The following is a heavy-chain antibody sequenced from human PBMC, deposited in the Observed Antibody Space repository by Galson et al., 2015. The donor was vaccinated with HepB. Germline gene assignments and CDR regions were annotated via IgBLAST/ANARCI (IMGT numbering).Heavy chain of an antibody. CDR2: ISNTGNYK. CDR3: ARDWGIAVAGTWWFDP. V-gene: IGHV3-21*01. D-gene: IGHD6-19*01. J-gene: IGHJ5*02. Sequence: SLRLSCAVSGFTFSHYGMNWVRQAPGRGLEWVSSISNTGNYKYYADSLKGRFTISRDNTENSLYLQMNSLRVDDTAVYYCARDWGIAVAGTWWFDPWGQGTLVTVSS. CDR1: GFTFSHYG.